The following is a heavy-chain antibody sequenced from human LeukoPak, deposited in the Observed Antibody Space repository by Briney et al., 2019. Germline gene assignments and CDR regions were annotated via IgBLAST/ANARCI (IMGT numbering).Heavy chain of an antibody. D-gene: IGHD3-22*01. CDR2: IYSGGST. CDR1: GGTFSSYA. Sequence: ASVKVSCKASGGTFSSYAISWVRQAPGKGLEWVSVIYSGGSTYYADSVKGRFTISRDNTKNTLYLQMNSLRAEDTAVYYCARGYYDSSGYQRRSAFDIWGQGTMVTVSS. V-gene: IGHV3-66*01. J-gene: IGHJ3*02. CDR3: ARGYYDSSGYQRRSAFDI.